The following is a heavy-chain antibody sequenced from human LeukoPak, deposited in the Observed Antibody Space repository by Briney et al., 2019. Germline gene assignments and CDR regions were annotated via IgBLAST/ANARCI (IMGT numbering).Heavy chain of an antibody. Sequence: ASVKVSYKASGYTFTGYYMHWVGQAPGQGLEWMGRINPNSGGTNYAQKFQGRVTMTRDTSISTAYMELSRLRSDDTAVYYCARDLDDSSGYYYRPRAFDIWGQGTRVTVSS. CDR1: GYTFTGYY. D-gene: IGHD3-22*01. CDR2: INPNSGGT. J-gene: IGHJ3*02. CDR3: ARDLDDSSGYYYRPRAFDI. V-gene: IGHV1-2*06.